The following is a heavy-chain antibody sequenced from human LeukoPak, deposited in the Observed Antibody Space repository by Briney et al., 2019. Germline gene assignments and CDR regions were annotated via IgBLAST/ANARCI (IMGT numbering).Heavy chain of an antibody. Sequence: GGSLRLSCAASGFTFSSYGMHWVRQAPGKGLEWVAVIWYDGSNKYYADSVMGRFTISRDNSMNTLYLQMNNVRAEDAAIYFCARRGSEWNSYFYPMDVWGQGTTVTVSS. D-gene: IGHD3-3*01. J-gene: IGHJ6*02. CDR1: GFTFSSYG. CDR3: ARRGSEWNSYFYPMDV. V-gene: IGHV3-33*01. CDR2: IWYDGSNK.